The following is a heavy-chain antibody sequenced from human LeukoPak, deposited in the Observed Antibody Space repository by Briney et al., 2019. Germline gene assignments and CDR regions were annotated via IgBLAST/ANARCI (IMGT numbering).Heavy chain of an antibody. J-gene: IGHJ4*02. V-gene: IGHV1-24*01. D-gene: IGHD6-19*01. CDR1: GGTFSSYA. CDR3: ATGDIAVAGGLDY. CDR2: FDPEDGET. Sequence: GPVKVSCKASGGTFSSYAISWVRQAPGQGLEWMGGFDPEDGETIYAQKFQGRVTMTEDTSTDTAYMELSSLRSEDTAVYYCATGDIAVAGGLDYWGQGTLVTVSS.